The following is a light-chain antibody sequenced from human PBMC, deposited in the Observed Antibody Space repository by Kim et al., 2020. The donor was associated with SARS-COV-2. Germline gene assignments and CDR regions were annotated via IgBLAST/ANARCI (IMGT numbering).Light chain of an antibody. CDR1: SSDVGGSNY. V-gene: IGLV2-14*03. CDR3: SSYTSSSTWG. CDR2: DVS. Sequence: GQSITISCTGTSSDVGGSNYVSWYQQHPGKAPKLMIYDVSNRPSGVSNRFSGSKSGNTASLTISGLQAEDEADYYCSSYTSSSTWGFGGGTQLTV. J-gene: IGLJ3*02.